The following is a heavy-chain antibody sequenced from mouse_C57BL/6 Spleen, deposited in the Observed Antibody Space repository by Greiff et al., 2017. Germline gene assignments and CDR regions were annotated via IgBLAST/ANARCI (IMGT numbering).Heavy chain of an antibody. CDR3: ASYWEGYAMDY. D-gene: IGHD4-1*01. CDR2: IDPSDSYT. V-gene: IGHV1-59*01. J-gene: IGHJ4*01. Sequence: QVQLQQPGAELVRPGTSVKLSCKASGYTFTSYWMHWVKQRPGQGLEWIGVIDPSDSYTNYNQKFKGKATLTVDTSSSTAYMQLSSLTSEDSAVYYCASYWEGYAMDYWGQGTSVTVSS. CDR1: GYTFTSYW.